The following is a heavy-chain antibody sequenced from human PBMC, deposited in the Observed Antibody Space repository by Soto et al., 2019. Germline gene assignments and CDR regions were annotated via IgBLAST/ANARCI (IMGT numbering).Heavy chain of an antibody. V-gene: IGHV1-69*08. D-gene: IGHD3-22*01. Sequence: QVQLVQSGAEVKKPGSSVKVSCKASGGTFSTYTITWVRQAPGQGLEWMGRIIPIIGIINYAQKFQGRVTISADKFTGTAYMELTGLRSDDTAVYYCAGDPDSQYTDSHASSYPWGQGTLVTVSS. CDR1: GGTFSTYT. CDR2: IIPIIGII. CDR3: AGDPDSQYTDSHASSYP. J-gene: IGHJ5*02.